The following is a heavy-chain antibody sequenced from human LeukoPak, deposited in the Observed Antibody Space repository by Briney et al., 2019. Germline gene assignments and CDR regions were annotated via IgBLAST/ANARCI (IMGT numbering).Heavy chain of an antibody. CDR1: SDSISTYY. D-gene: IGHD5-24*01. CDR2: IYYSGST. Sequence: MSSETLSLTCTVSSDSISTYYWSWIRQPPGKGLEWIGYIYYSGSTNYNPSLKSRVTISVDTSKNQFSLKLSSVTAADTAVYYCARGRRGGYKLGPFDYWGQGTLVTVSS. CDR3: ARGRRGGYKLGPFDY. V-gene: IGHV4-59*01. J-gene: IGHJ4*02.